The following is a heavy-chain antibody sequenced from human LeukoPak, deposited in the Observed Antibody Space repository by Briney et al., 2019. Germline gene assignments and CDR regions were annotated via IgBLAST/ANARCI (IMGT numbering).Heavy chain of an antibody. D-gene: IGHD3-10*01. V-gene: IGHV3-9*01. CDR2: ISWNSGSI. CDR3: AKARGRYYYYGMDV. Sequence: GGSLRLSCAASGFTFDDYAMHWVRQALGKGLEWVSGISWNSGSIGYADSVKGRFTISRDNAKNSLYLQMNSLRAEDTALYYCAKARGRYYYYGMDVWGQGTTVTVSS. CDR1: GFTFDDYA. J-gene: IGHJ6*02.